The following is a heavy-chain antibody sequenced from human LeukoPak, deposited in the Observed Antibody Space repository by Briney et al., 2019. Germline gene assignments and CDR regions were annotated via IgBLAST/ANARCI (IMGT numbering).Heavy chain of an antibody. V-gene: IGHV4-39*07. D-gene: IGHD1-26*01. Sequence: SETLSLTCTVSGGSISSSSYYWGWIRQPPGKGLEWIGSIYYSGSTYYNPSPKSRVTISVDTSKNQFSLKLSSVTAADTAVYYCARAPKARYSGSYPFDYWGQGTLVTVSS. J-gene: IGHJ4*02. CDR3: ARAPKARYSGSYPFDY. CDR2: IYYSGST. CDR1: GGSISSSSYY.